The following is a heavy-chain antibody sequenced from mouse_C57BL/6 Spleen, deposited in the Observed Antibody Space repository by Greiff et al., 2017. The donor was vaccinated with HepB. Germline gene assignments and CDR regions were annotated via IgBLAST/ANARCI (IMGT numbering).Heavy chain of an antibody. CDR1: GYTFTSYW. J-gene: IGHJ4*01. V-gene: IGHV1-72*01. CDR3: ARPLYYGSSSYYYAMDY. CDR2: IDPNSGGT. D-gene: IGHD1-1*01. Sequence: QVQLQQPGAELVKPGASVKLSCKASGYTFTSYWMHWVKQRPGRGLEWSGRIDPNSGGTKYNEKFKSKATLTVDKPSSTAYMQLSSLTSEDSAVYYCARPLYYGSSSYYYAMDYWGQGTSVTVSS.